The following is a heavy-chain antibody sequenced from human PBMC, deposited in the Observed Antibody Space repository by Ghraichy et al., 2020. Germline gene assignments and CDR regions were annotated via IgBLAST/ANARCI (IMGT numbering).Heavy chain of an antibody. Sequence: SCTVSVCSISSYYWSWIRQPPGKGLEWIGYIYYSGSTNYNPSLKSRVTISVDTSKNQFSLKLSSVTAADTAVYYCARTVPLPYYFDYWGQGTLVTVSS. CDR1: VCSISSYY. CDR3: ARTVPLPYYFDY. CDR2: IYYSGST. V-gene: IGHV4-59*01. J-gene: IGHJ4*02.